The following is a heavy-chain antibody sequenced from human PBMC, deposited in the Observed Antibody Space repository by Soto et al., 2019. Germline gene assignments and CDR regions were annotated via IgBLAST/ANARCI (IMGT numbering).Heavy chain of an antibody. CDR2: ISYDGSNK. D-gene: IGHD5-18*01. Sequence: SLRLSCAASGFTFSSYGMHWVRQAPGKGLEWVAVISYDGSNKYYADSVKGRFTISRDNSKNTLYLQMNSLRAEDTAVYYCAKDXGRGGYSYGYFSPYFDYWGQGTLVTVSS. J-gene: IGHJ4*02. V-gene: IGHV3-30*18. CDR3: AKDXGRGGYSYGYFSPYFDY. CDR1: GFTFSSYG.